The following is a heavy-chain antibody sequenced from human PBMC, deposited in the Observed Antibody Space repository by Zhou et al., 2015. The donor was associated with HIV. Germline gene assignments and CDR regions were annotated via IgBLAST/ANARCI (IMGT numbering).Heavy chain of an antibody. V-gene: IGHV1-46*01. CDR2: INPSGGRA. CDR3: ARDLVGATRGYYFDY. J-gene: IGHJ4*02. CDR1: GYTFTNHY. D-gene: IGHD1-26*01. Sequence: QVQLVQSGAEVKKPGASVKVSCKASGYTFTNHYIHWVRQAPGQGLEWMGIINPSGGRASYAQKFQGRVTMTRDTSTSTVYMILSSLRSEDTAVYYCARDLVGATRGYYFDYWGQGTLVTVSS.